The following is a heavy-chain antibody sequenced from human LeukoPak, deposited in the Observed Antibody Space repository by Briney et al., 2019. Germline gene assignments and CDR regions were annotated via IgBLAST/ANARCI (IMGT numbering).Heavy chain of an antibody. CDR3: AKSHSVVRRGYFDY. J-gene: IGHJ4*02. CDR1: GFTFSSFA. D-gene: IGHD2-2*01. CDR2: ISDSGGST. V-gene: IGHV3-23*01. Sequence: GGSLRLSCAASGFTFSSFAMSWVRQAPGKGLERLSTISDSGGSTYYADSVRGRFTISRDNSKDTLYVQMNSLRAEDAAVYYCAKSHSVVRRGYFDYWGQGALVTVSS.